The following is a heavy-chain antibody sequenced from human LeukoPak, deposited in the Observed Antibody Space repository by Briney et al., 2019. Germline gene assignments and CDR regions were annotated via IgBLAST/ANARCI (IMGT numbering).Heavy chain of an antibody. J-gene: IGHJ4*02. CDR1: GYTFTGYY. D-gene: IGHD1-26*01. V-gene: IGHV1-2*02. CDR2: INPNSGGP. CDR3: ARLTGGSTGGY. Sequence: ASVKVSCKASGYTFTGYYMYWVRQAPGQGLEWMGWINPNSGGPNYAQKFQGRVTMTRDTSISTAYMELSRLRSDDTAVYYCARLTGGSTGGYWGQGTLVTVPS.